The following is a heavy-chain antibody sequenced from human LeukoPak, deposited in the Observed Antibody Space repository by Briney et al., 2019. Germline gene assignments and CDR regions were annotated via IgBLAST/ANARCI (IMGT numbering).Heavy chain of an antibody. CDR1: GYTLTELS. D-gene: IGHD6-13*01. CDR2: FDPEDGET. V-gene: IGHV1-24*01. J-gene: IGHJ4*02. Sequence: GASVKVSCKVSGYTLTELSMHWVRQAPRKGLEWMGGFDPEDGETIYAQKFQGRVTMTEDTSTDTAYMELSSLRSEGTAVYYCATAIAAAGTHFDYWGQGTLVTVSS. CDR3: ATAIAAAGTHFDY.